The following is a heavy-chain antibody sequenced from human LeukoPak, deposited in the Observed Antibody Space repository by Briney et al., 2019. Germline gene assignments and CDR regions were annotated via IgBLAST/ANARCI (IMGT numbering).Heavy chain of an antibody. D-gene: IGHD6-13*01. V-gene: IGHV3-53*01. CDR2: IYSSGTT. CDR1: GFTVSSKY. J-gene: IGHJ4*02. CDR3: AKDRSWSRSWDY. Sequence: GGSLRLSCAASGFTVSSKYMSWVRQAPGKGLEWVSVIYSSGTTYYADSVKGRFTISRDNSKNTLYLQMNSLRAEDTAVYYCAKDRSWSRSWDYWGQGTLVTVSS.